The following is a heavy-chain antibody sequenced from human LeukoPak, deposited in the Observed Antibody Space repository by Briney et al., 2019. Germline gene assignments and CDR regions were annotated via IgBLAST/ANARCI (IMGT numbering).Heavy chain of an antibody. V-gene: IGHV3-7*01. CDR3: ARDRNGYPHDL. J-gene: IGHJ4*02. D-gene: IGHD5-18*01. Sequence: GGSLRLSCAASGFTFSTYWMSWARQAPGKGLEWVANIKEDGREIYYVDSVKGRFTISRDNAKNSLYLQMNSLRAEDTAVYYCARDRNGYPHDLWGQGTLVTVSS. CDR2: IKEDGREI. CDR1: GFTFSTYW.